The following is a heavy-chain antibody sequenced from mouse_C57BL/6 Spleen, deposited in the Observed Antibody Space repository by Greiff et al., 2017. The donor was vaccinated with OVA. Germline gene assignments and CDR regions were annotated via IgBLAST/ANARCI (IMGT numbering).Heavy chain of an antibody. CDR2: INPGSGGT. CDR3: ARGDYYGSSPGYFDY. Sequence: VKLMESGAELVRPGTSVKVSCKASGYAFTNYLIEWVKQRPGQGLEWIGVINPGSGGTNYNEKFKGKATLTADKSSSTAYMQLSSLTYEDSAVYFCARGDYYGSSPGYFDYWGQGTTLTVSS. D-gene: IGHD1-1*01. CDR1: GYAFTNYL. J-gene: IGHJ2*01. V-gene: IGHV1-54*01.